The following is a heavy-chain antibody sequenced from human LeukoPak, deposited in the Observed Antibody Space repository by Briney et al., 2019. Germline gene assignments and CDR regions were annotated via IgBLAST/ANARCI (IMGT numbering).Heavy chain of an antibody. Sequence: GGSLRLSCAASGFTFSSYSMNWVRQAPGKGLEWVSSISSSSSYIYYADSVKGRFTISRDNAKNSLYLQMNSLRAEDTAVYYRARDRASYDFWSGYNYWGQGTLVTVSS. D-gene: IGHD3-3*01. CDR3: ARDRASYDFWSGYNY. CDR2: ISSSSSYI. V-gene: IGHV3-21*01. CDR1: GFTFSSYS. J-gene: IGHJ4*02.